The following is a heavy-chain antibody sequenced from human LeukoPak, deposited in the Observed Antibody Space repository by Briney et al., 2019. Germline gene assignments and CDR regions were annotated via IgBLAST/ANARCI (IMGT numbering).Heavy chain of an antibody. CDR2: IHHSGST. CDR3: ARKEGPSIAARPIVN. CDR1: GGSITKNGYY. V-gene: IGHV4-39*07. D-gene: IGHD6-6*01. Sequence: PSETLSLTCSVSGGSITKNGYYWGWIRQSPETGLEWIGYIHHSGSTYYNPSLKSRVTISVDRSKNQFSLRLNSVTAADTAVYYCARKEGPSIAARPIVNWGQGTLVTVSS. J-gene: IGHJ4*02.